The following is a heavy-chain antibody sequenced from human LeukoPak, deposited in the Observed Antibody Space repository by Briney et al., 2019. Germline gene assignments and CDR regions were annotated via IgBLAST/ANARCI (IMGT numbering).Heavy chain of an antibody. CDR3: ARETVTNHDAFDI. CDR2: IFSGNST. CDR1: GVTVRSNY. Sequence: GGSLRLSCAASGVTVRSNYMNWVRQAPGKGLEWVALIFSGNSTYYADSVKGRFTISRDNSKNTLFLQMDSLRVEDTAVYYCARETVTNHDAFDIWGQGAMVTVSS. V-gene: IGHV3-53*01. J-gene: IGHJ3*02. D-gene: IGHD4-11*01.